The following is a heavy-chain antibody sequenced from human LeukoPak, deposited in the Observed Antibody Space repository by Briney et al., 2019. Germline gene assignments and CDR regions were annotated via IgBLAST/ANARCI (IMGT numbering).Heavy chain of an antibody. Sequence: GGSLRLSCAASGFTFSSYEMNWVRQAPGKGLEWVSYISSSGSTIYYADSVKGRFTISRDNAKNSLYLQMNSLRAEDTAVYFCARDPIVATIPSTVTTCCPDYWGQGTLVTVSS. CDR3: ARDPIVATIPSTVTTCCPDY. CDR1: GFTFSSYE. V-gene: IGHV3-48*03. D-gene: IGHD5-12*01. CDR2: ISSSGSTI. J-gene: IGHJ4*02.